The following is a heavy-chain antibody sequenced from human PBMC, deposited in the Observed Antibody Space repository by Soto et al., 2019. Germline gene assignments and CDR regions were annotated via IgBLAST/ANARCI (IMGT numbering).Heavy chain of an antibody. CDR3: ARLTLYVVVQTQYYFDY. CDR2: IYYSGST. J-gene: IGHJ4*02. D-gene: IGHD2-2*01. CDR1: GGSISSSSYY. Sequence: SETLSLTCTVSGGSISSSSYYWGWIRQPPGKGLEWIGSIYYSGSTYYNPSLKGRVTISVDTSKNQFSLKLSSVTAADTAVYYCARLTLYVVVQTQYYFDYWGQGTLVTVSS. V-gene: IGHV4-39*01.